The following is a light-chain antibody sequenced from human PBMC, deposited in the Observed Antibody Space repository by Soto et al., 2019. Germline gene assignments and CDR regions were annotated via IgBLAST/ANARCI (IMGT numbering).Light chain of an antibody. CDR1: SSDVGGYNY. Sequence: QSALTQPRSVSGSPGQSVTISCTGTSSDVGGYNYVSWYQQHPGKAPKLMIYDVSQLPSGVPDRFSGSKSGNTASLTISGLQHEDEADYYCCSYAGSHFLFGGGTKLTVL. V-gene: IGLV2-11*01. J-gene: IGLJ2*01. CDR2: DVS. CDR3: CSYAGSHFL.